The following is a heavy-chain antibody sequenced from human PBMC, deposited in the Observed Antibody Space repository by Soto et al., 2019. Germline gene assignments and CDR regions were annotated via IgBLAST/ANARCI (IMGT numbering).Heavy chain of an antibody. CDR3: ARGSFLVPAASYYYYMDV. J-gene: IGHJ6*03. CDR2: VYHSGST. D-gene: IGHD2-2*01. CDR1: GGSISTYY. V-gene: IGHV4-59*12. Sequence: TETLSLTYTASGGSISTYYWSWIRQPPGKGLEWIGEVYHSGSTNYNPSLDSRVTISVDTSKNQFSLKLSSVTAADTAVYYCARGSFLVPAASYYYYMDVWGKGTTVTVSS.